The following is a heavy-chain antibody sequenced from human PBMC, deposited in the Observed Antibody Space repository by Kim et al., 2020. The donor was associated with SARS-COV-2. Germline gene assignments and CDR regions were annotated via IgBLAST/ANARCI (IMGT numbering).Heavy chain of an antibody. CDR3: ARHAPEYSSSWYPLDY. CDR2: IYYSGST. Sequence: SETLSLTCTVSGGSISSSSYYWGWIRQPPGKGLEWIGSIYYSGSTYYNPSLKSRVTISVDTSKNQFSLKLSSVTAADTAVYYCARHAPEYSSSWYPLDYWGQGTLVTVSS. V-gene: IGHV4-39*01. J-gene: IGHJ4*02. D-gene: IGHD6-13*01. CDR1: GGSISSSSYY.